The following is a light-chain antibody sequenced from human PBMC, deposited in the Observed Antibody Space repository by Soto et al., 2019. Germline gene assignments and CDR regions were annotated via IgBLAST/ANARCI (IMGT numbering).Light chain of an antibody. J-gene: IGKJ2*01. Sequence: DIQITQSPSSLSASVGDRVTITCRASQSISSHLNWYQHKPGRPPRLLIFASYLLEGGVPSRFSGSGSDTYFTLTIASLQPEDVATYYCQHSYITPRYAFGQGTKVEI. CDR2: ASY. CDR3: QHSYITPRYA. V-gene: IGKV1-39*01. CDR1: QSISSH.